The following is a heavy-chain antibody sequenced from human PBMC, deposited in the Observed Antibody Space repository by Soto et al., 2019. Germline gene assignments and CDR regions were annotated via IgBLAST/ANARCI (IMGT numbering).Heavy chain of an antibody. V-gene: IGHV3-43*01. CDR3: AKGHTTGATGVDY. J-gene: IGHJ4*02. D-gene: IGHD1-1*01. CDR2: ISWDGGST. CDR1: GFTFDDYT. Sequence: PGGSLRLSCAASGFTFDDYTMHWVRQAPGKGLEWVSLISWDGGSTHYADSVKGQFTISRDNSKNSVYLQMNSLRTEDTALYYCAKGHTTGATGVDYWGQGTLVTVSS.